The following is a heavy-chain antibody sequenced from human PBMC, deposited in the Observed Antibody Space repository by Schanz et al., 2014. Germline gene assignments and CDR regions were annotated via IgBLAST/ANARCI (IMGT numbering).Heavy chain of an antibody. CDR3: AKGGGMNIDY. Sequence: QVQLVESGGGVVQPGRSLRLSCAASGFTFRSYGMHWVRQAPGKGLEWVAVIWYDGTNKYYADSVKGRFTISRDNSNNTLYLQMNSLRAGDTAVYYCAKGGGMNIDYWGQGTLVTVSS. V-gene: IGHV3-33*06. J-gene: IGHJ4*02. CDR2: IWYDGTNK. CDR1: GFTFRSYG.